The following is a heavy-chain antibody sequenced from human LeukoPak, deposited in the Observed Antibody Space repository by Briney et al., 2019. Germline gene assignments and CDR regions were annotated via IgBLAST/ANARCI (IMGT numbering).Heavy chain of an antibody. V-gene: IGHV1-18*01. CDR3: ARGVRGIIITNYYYMDV. CDR1: GYTFTSYG. CDR2: ISAYNGNT. D-gene: IGHD3-10*01. Sequence: ASVKVSCKASGYTFTSYGISWVRQAPGQGLEWMGWISAYNGNTKYAQTLQGRVTMTTDTSTSTAYMELRSLRSDDTSVYYCARGVRGIIITNYYYMDVWGKGTTVTISS. J-gene: IGHJ6*03.